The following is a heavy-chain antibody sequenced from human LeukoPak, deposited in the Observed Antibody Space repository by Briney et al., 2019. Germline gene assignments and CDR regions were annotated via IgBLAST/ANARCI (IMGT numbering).Heavy chain of an antibody. D-gene: IGHD2-2*01. Sequence: SGALSLTCAVSGGSGGSISSSNYWRWVRQPPGEGLEMVGEIYHSGSTNYNSSLKIRVTISVDKSKNQFSLKLNDVTAADTAVYYCARAGQGYCTSAGCFLSLDSWGQGTLVTISS. CDR1: GGSGGSISSSNY. CDR2: IYHSGST. J-gene: IGHJ4*02. V-gene: IGHV4-4*02. CDR3: ARAGQGYCTSAGCFLSLDS.